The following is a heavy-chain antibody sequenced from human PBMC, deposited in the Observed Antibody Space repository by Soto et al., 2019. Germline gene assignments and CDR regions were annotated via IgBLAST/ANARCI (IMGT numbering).Heavy chain of an antibody. CDR2: ISHDGRNQ. Sequence: QVQLVESGGGVVQPGRSLRLSCAASGFTFSIYGMHWVRQAPGKGLEWVALISHDGRNQYYADSVKGRFTISRDNSKNTVYLQMNSLRGEDTAVYSCAKITSGWYFIDAFDIWGQGTMVTVSS. CDR3: AKITSGWYFIDAFDI. D-gene: IGHD6-19*01. CDR1: GFTFSIYG. V-gene: IGHV3-30*18. J-gene: IGHJ3*02.